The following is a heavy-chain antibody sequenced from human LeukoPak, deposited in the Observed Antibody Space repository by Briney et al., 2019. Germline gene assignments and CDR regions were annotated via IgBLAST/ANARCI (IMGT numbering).Heavy chain of an antibody. CDR2: IHQRGST. V-gene: IGHV4-39*07. CDR3: IHFQFYYMDV. J-gene: IGHJ6*03. CDR1: GDSITSSSYF. D-gene: IGHD2/OR15-2a*01. Sequence: SETLSLTCIVSGDSITSSSYFWGWIRQPPGKGLEWIGHIHQRGSTYYNPSLKSRVTISVDRPKNQVSLKLIAMTAADTAVYARIHFQFYYMDVWGKGTTVTVSS.